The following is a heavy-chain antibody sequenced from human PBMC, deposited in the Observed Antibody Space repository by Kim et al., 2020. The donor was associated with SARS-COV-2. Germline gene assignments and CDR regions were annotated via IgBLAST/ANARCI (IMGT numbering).Heavy chain of an antibody. Sequence: LKSRVTIAVDTSKNQFSLKLRSVTAADTAVYYCARDSGISKPGYYYGMDVWGQGTTVTVSS. V-gene: IGHV4-59*01. D-gene: IGHD3-10*01. CDR3: ARDSGISKPGYYYGMDV. J-gene: IGHJ6*02.